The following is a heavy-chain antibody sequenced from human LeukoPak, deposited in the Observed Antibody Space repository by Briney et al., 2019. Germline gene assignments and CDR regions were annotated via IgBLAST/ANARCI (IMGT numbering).Heavy chain of an antibody. V-gene: IGHV4-59*01. J-gene: IGHJ4*02. CDR1: GFTFSSCA. Sequence: GSLRLSCAASGFTFSSCAMSWVRQAPGKGLEWIGYIYYSGSTNYNPSLKSRVTISVDTSKNQFSLKLSSVTAADTAVYYCARVAFYGDFDYWGQGTLVTVSS. D-gene: IGHD4-17*01. CDR3: ARVAFYGDFDY. CDR2: IYYSGST.